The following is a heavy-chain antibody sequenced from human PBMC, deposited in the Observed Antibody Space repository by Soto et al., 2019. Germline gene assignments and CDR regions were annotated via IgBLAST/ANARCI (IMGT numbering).Heavy chain of an antibody. V-gene: IGHV3-48*02. CDR2: ISSSSFTI. CDR3: ARGYCSGGSCPEFDY. J-gene: IGHJ4*02. Sequence: GGSLRLSCAASGFTFSSYSMNWVRQAPGKGLEWVSYISSSSFTIYYADSVKGRFTISRGSAQNSLYLQMNSLRDEDTAVYYCARGYCSGGSCPEFDYWGQGTLVTVSS. D-gene: IGHD2-15*01. CDR1: GFTFSSYS.